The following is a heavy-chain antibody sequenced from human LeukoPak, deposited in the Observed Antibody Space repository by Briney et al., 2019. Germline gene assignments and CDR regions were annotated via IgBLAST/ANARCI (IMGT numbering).Heavy chain of an antibody. Sequence: SETLSLTCAVYGGSFSGYYWSWIRQPPGKGLEWIGYIYYSGSTNYNPSLKSRVTISVDTSKNQFSLKLSSVTAADTAVYYCARDLYSYMDVWGKGTTVTISS. J-gene: IGHJ6*04. V-gene: IGHV4-59*01. CDR2: IYYSGST. D-gene: IGHD2-21*01. CDR3: ARDLYSYMDV. CDR1: GGSFSGYY.